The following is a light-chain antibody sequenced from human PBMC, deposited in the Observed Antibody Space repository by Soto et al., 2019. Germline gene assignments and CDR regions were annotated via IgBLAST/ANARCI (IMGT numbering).Light chain of an antibody. J-gene: IGLJ3*02. CDR3: SSYTSSSPLV. Sequence: QSALTQPASVSGSLGQSITISCTGTTSDVGAYNYVSWYQQHPGKAPQLVIYDVTNRPSGVSNRFSGSTSGNTASLTISGLQAEDEAAYYCSSYTSSSPLVFGGGTKLTVL. CDR2: DVT. V-gene: IGLV2-14*03. CDR1: TSDVGAYNY.